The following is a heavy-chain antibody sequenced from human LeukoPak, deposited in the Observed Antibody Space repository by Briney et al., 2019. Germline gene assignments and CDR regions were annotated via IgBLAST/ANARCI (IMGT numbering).Heavy chain of an antibody. CDR3: ATGGSRYSSGWIVDY. CDR2: FDPEDGET. D-gene: IGHD6-19*01. Sequence: ASVKVSCKVSGYTLTELSMHWGRQAPGKGLEWMGGFDPEDGETIYAQKFQGRVTMTEDTSTYTAYMELSSLRSEDTAVYYCATGGSRYSSGWIVDYWGQGPLVTVSS. V-gene: IGHV1-24*01. CDR1: GYTLTELS. J-gene: IGHJ4*02.